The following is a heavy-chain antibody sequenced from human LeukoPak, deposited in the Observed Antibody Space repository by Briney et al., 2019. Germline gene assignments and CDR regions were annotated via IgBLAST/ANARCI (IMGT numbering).Heavy chain of an antibody. Sequence: SVKVSCKASGGTFISYAISWVRQAPGQGLEWMGGIIPIFGTANYAQKFQGRVTITADESTSTAYMELSSRRSEDTAVYYCARLEVYCTNGVCSFDYCGQGTLVTVSS. CDR1: GGTFISYA. CDR2: IIPIFGTA. J-gene: IGHJ4*02. CDR3: ARLEVYCTNGVCSFDY. V-gene: IGHV1-69*01. D-gene: IGHD2-8*01.